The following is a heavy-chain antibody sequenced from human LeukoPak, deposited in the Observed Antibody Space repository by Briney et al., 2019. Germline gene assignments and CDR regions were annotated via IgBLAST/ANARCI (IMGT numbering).Heavy chain of an antibody. Sequence: SVKGSCKASGYTFTSYDINWARQATGQGLEWMGWMNPNRGNTGYTQKFQGRGTITRNTSISTAYMELSSLRSEDTAVYYCARGLFEDIVASPHYGMDVWGQGTTVTVSS. CDR3: ARGLFEDIVASPHYGMDV. J-gene: IGHJ6*02. CDR2: MNPNRGNT. V-gene: IGHV1-8*01. D-gene: IGHD5-12*01. CDR1: GYTFTSYD.